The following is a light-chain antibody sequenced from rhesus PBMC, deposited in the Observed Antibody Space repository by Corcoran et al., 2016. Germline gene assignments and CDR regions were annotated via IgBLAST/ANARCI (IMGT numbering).Light chain of an antibody. CDR1: QGISSY. CDR2: HAT. J-gene: IGKJ1*01. Sequence: DIQMTQSPSSVSASVGDRVTITCRASQGISSYLAWYQHKPGKAPKLLSIHATILQNGGLSRFIGSGSETEFTLTISSWQPEDFATYYGQQYKSVPLGTFGQGTKVEIK. CDR3: QQYKSVPLGT. V-gene: IGKV1-25*02.